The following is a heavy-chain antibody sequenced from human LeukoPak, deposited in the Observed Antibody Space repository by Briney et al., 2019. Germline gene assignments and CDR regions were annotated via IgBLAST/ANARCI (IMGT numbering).Heavy chain of an antibody. CDR3: TRSVNDYKPARGAFDI. CDR2: IRSKAYGGTT. V-gene: IGHV3-49*04. CDR1: GFSFSSYA. Sequence: GGSLRLSCAASGFSFSSYAMSWVRQAPGKGLEWVGFIRSKAYGGTTEYAASVKGRFTISRDDSKSIAYLQMNSLKTEDTAVYYCTRSVNDYKPARGAFDIWGQGTMVTVSS. D-gene: IGHD3-16*01. J-gene: IGHJ3*02.